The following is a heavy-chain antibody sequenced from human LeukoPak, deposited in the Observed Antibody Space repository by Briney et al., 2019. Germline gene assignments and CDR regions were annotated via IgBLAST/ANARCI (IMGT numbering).Heavy chain of an antibody. J-gene: IGHJ4*02. D-gene: IGHD2-15*01. CDR1: GGSISSYY. CDR3: ARPGQLGYCSGGSCYFWVY. Sequence: PSETLSLTCTVSGGSISSYYWSWIRQPPGKGLEWIGYIYYSGSTNYNPSLKSRVTVSVDTSKNQFSLNLSSVPAADTAVYYCARPGQLGYCSGGSCYFWVYWGQGTLVTVSS. CDR2: IYYSGST. V-gene: IGHV4-59*08.